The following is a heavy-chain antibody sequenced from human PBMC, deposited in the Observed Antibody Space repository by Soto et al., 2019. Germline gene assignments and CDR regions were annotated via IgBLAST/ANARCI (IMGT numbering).Heavy chain of an antibody. CDR3: ARGGTSTTYWGLFYNWGQGTTYFSDSSGYTRCFDY. V-gene: IGHV3-74*01. J-gene: IGHJ4*02. CDR1: GFTFSGYW. Sequence: GGSLRLSCAGSGFTFSGYWMHWVRQAPGKGPVWVSRLNPNGTFTTNADSVKGRFTISRDNAKNTVYLQMNSLRADDTAVYYCARGGTSTTYWGLFYNWGQGTTYFSDSSGYTRCFDYWGQGTLVTVSS. D-gene: IGHD3-22*01. CDR2: LNPNGTFT.